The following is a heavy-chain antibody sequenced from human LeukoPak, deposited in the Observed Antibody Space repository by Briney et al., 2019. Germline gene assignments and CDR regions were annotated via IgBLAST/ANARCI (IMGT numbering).Heavy chain of an antibody. Sequence: PSETLSLTCTVPGGPINSYYWSWIRQPPGKGLEWIGYIYYSGSTNYNPSLKSRVTISVDTSKKQFSLKLSSVTAGDTAVYYCARGYSSSWNYFDYWGQGTLVTVSS. CDR1: GGPINSYY. CDR3: ARGYSSSWNYFDY. V-gene: IGHV4-59*01. D-gene: IGHD6-13*01. J-gene: IGHJ4*02. CDR2: IYYSGST.